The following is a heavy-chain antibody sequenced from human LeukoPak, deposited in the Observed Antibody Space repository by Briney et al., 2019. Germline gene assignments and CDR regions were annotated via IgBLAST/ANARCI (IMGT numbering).Heavy chain of an antibody. Sequence: GGSLRLSCAASGFTFSSYSMDWVRQAPGKGLEWVSSISSSGSYIYYADSVKGRFTISRDNAKNSLCLQMNSLRAEDTAVYYCARRYCSSTNCYAFDIWGQGTMVTVSS. CDR1: GFTFSSYS. D-gene: IGHD2-2*01. J-gene: IGHJ3*02. CDR2: ISSSGSYI. CDR3: ARRYCSSTNCYAFDI. V-gene: IGHV3-21*01.